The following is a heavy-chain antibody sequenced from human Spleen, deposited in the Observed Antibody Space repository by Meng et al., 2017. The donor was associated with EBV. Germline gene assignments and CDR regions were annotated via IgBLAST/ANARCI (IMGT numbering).Heavy chain of an antibody. J-gene: IGHJ4*02. D-gene: IGHD3-22*01. Sequence: QVQLQESGPGLVKPAGTLSLTCTVSGGSSSGYYWYSWVRQPPGKGLEWIGEIYHSGRTNYNPSLMSRATISADKSETQFSLNLKSVTAADTAVYYCARGRGGYYIFDYWGQGTLVTVSS. CDR1: GGSSSGYYW. CDR2: IYHSGRT. V-gene: IGHV4-4*02. CDR3: ARGRGGYYIFDY.